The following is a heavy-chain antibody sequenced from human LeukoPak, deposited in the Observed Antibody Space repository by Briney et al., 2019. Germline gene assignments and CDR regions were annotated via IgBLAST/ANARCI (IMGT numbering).Heavy chain of an antibody. CDR1: GGSLCYGSYY. CDR2: IYTSGCT. V-gene: IGHV4-61*02. Sequence: SETLSLTCTVPGGSLCYGSYYWSWIRQPAGKGLEWIGRIYTSGCTDYNPSLKSRGTISVDTSKNQFSLKLSTVTAADTAVYYCARHEAEYCRSTSCYYSNWFDPWGQGILVTVSS. D-gene: IGHD2-2*01. CDR3: ARHEAEYCRSTSCYYSNWFDP. J-gene: IGHJ5*02.